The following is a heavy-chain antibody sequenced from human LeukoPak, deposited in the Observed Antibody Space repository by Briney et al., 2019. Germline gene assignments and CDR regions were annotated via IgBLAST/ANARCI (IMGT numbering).Heavy chain of an antibody. D-gene: IGHD2-2*01. Sequence: GGSLRLSCAASGFTFSSYEMNWVRQAPGKGLEWVSYISSSGSTIYYVDSVKGRFTISRDNAKNSLYLQMNSLRAEDTAVYYCARSSSSRFKDYYYNMDVWGKGTTVTVSS. CDR3: ARSSSSRFKDYYYNMDV. CDR2: ISSSGSTI. J-gene: IGHJ6*03. V-gene: IGHV3-48*03. CDR1: GFTFSSYE.